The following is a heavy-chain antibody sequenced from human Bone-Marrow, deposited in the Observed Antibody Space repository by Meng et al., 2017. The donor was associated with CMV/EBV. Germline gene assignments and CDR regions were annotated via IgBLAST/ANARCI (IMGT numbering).Heavy chain of an antibody. CDR3: ARGRMVYARNQFSPQYYFDY. CDR2: INHSGST. CDR1: GGSFSGYY. J-gene: IGHJ4*02. V-gene: IGHV4-34*01. D-gene: IGHD2-8*01. Sequence: GSLRLSCAVYGGSFSGYYWSWIRQPPGKGLEWIGEINHSGSTNYNPSLKSRVTISVDTSKNQFSLKLSSVTAADTAVYYCARGRMVYARNQFSPQYYFDYWGQGTLVTGSS.